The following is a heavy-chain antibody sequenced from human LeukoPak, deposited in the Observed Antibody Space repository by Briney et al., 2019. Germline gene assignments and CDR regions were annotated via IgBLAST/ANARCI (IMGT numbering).Heavy chain of an antibody. CDR3: ARRGYDSSGYYYYYGMDV. CDR2: IYYSGST. V-gene: IGHV4-39*01. J-gene: IGHJ6*02. Sequence: SETLSLTCTVSGGSISSSSYYWGWIRQPPGKGLEWIGSIYYSGSTYYNPSLKSRVTISVDTSKNQFSLKLSSVTAADTAVYYCARRGYDSSGYYYYYGMDVWGQGTTVTVSS. CDR1: GGSISSSSYY. D-gene: IGHD3-22*01.